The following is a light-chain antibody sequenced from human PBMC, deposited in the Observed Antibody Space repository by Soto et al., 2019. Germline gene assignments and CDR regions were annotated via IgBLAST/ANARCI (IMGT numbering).Light chain of an antibody. CDR3: QRSNNWPLT. Sequence: EIVLTQSPAALSVSPGERVTLSCRASQGIGSTLAWYQQKPGQTPRLLIYDSSTRAIGIPARFSGSRSGTEFTLTINGLQSEDFAVYYCQRSNNWPLTFGGGTKVEIK. CDR2: DSS. V-gene: IGKV3-15*01. J-gene: IGKJ4*01. CDR1: QGIGST.